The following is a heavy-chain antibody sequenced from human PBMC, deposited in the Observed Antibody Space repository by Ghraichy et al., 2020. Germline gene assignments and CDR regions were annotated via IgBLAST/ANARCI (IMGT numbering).Heavy chain of an antibody. J-gene: IGHJ4*02. CDR2: ISWDGGST. V-gene: IGHV3-43*01. CDR3: AKSTLYYYDSSGPIDY. CDR1: GFTFDDYT. D-gene: IGHD3-22*01. Sequence: GGSLRLSCAASGFTFDDYTMHWVRQAPGKGLEWVSLISWDGGSTYYADSVKGRFTISRDNSKNSLYLQMNSLRTEDTALYYCAKSTLYYYDSSGPIDYWGQGTLVTVSS.